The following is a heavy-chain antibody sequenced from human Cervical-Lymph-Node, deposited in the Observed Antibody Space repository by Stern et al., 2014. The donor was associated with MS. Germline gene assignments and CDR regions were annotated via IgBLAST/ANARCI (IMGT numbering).Heavy chain of an antibody. CDR1: GYTFSNFW. CDR3: VRRRDSAGYDTFDL. CDR2: IHPAGSDT. D-gene: IGHD3-22*01. V-gene: IGHV5-51*01. J-gene: IGHJ3*01. Sequence: VQLVQSGAEVKKPGESLKISCRTSGYTFSNFWIGWVRQMPGKGLEWMGVIHPAGSDTTYTPSFQGQVTIPADDALRTRFLAVGSLKASDTAMYYCVRRRDSAGYDTFDLWGQGTMLIVSS.